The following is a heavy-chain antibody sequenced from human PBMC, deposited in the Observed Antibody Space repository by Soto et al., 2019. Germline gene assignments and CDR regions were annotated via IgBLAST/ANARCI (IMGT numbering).Heavy chain of an antibody. CDR1: GFTFSDYW. D-gene: IGHD5-12*01. V-gene: IGHV3-74*01. Sequence: EVQVVESRGGLVQPGGSLRLSCAASGFTFSDYWMHWVRQAPGKGLVWVSRIKGDLITTNYADSVKGRFTISRDNARNTVSLQIDSLRAEDTAVYYCARGARGLYFMDVWGKGTTVTVSS. CDR2: IKGDLITT. J-gene: IGHJ6*03. CDR3: ARGARGLYFMDV.